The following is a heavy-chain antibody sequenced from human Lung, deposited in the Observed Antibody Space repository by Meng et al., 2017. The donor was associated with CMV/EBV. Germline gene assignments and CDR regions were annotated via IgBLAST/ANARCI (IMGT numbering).Heavy chain of an antibody. CDR1: GLTFTSYG. Sequence: LTXAASGLTFTSYGMHWVRQAPGKGLEWVAFLASAGTSIYYADSVKGRFTISRDTSKSTLYLQMNSLRAKDTAIYYCAKGYYDFRGSLYTHTDIYXGQGTLVTVSS. CDR2: LASAGTSI. CDR3: AKGYYDFRGSLYTHTDIY. D-gene: IGHD3-3*01. V-gene: IGHV3-30*02. J-gene: IGHJ4*02.